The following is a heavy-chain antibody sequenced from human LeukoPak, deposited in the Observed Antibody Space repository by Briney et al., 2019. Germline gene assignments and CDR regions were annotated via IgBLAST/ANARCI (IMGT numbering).Heavy chain of an antibody. D-gene: IGHD6-13*01. CDR3: ARGPGKSSSWDYYYYYMDV. J-gene: IGHJ6*03. CDR1: GYTFTSYD. Sequence: GASVKVSCKASGYTFTSYDINWVRQATGQGLEWMGWMNPNSGNTGYAQKFQGRVTMTRNTSISTAYMALSSLRSEDTAVYYCARGPGKSSSWDYYYYYMDVWGKGTTVTVSS. V-gene: IGHV1-8*01. CDR2: MNPNSGNT.